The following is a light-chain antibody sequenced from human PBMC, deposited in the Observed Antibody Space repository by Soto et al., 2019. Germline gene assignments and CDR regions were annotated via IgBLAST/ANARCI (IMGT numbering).Light chain of an antibody. Sequence: QSALTQPASVSGSPGQSITISCTGTSSDVGGYNYVSWYQQHPGKAPKLMIYDVSNRPSGVSNRFSGSKSGNTASLTISGLRAENEANYYCISNPGRSPLGFSGPGT. CDR2: DVS. CDR3: ISNPGRSPLGF. V-gene: IGLV2-14*01. CDR1: SSDVGGYNY. J-gene: IGLJ1*01.